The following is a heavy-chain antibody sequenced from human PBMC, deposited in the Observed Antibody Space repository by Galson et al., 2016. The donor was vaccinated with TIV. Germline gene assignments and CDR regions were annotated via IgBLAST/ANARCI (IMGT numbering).Heavy chain of an antibody. Sequence: SVKVSCKASGGTFSSYTISWVRQAPGQGLEWMGRIIPMLGMANYAQKFQGRVTITADKSTSTAYMELSSLRSDDTAVYYCARAVHTYCFETSGLGYWGQGTLVTVSS. D-gene: IGHD3-22*01. V-gene: IGHV1-69*02. J-gene: IGHJ4*02. CDR1: GGTFSSYT. CDR3: ARAVHTYCFETSGLGY. CDR2: IIPMLGMA.